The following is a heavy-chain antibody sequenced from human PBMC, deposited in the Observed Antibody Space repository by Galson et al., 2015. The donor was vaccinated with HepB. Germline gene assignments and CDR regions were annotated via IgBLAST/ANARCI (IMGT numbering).Heavy chain of an antibody. V-gene: IGHV1-69*13. CDR2: IIPIFGTA. Sequence: SVKVSCKASGGTFSSYAISWVRQAPGQGLEWMGGIIPIFGTANYAQKFQGRVTITADESTSTAYMELSSLRSEDTAVYYCARAQYYCDSSGYYSQPLYYYYYMDVWGKGTTVTVSS. J-gene: IGHJ6*03. D-gene: IGHD3-22*01. CDR1: GGTFSSYA. CDR3: ARAQYYCDSSGYYSQPLYYYYYMDV.